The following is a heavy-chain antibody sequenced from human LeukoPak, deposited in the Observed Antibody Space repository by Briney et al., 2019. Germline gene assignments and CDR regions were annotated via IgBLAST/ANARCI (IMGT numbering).Heavy chain of an antibody. CDR3: ARRHFGSGTYVDY. CDR1: VYTFTGYY. D-gene: IGHD3-10*01. J-gene: IGHJ4*02. CDR2: INPNSGGT. Sequence: ASVKVSCKASVYTFTGYYMHWVRQAPGQGLEWMGWINPNSGGTNYAQKFQGRVTMTRDTSISTAYMELSRLRSDDTAVYCCARRHFGSGTYVDYWGQGTLVTVSS. V-gene: IGHV1-2*02.